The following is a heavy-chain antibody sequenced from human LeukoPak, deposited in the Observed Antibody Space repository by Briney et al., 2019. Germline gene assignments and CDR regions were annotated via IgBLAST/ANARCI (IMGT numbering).Heavy chain of an antibody. CDR3: AKGASYYYGSGSYYKYYFDY. J-gene: IGHJ4*02. Sequence: PGGSLRLSCAASGFTFSSYAMSWVRQAPGKRLEWVSAISGSGGSTYYADSVKGRFTISRDNSKNTLYLQMNSLRAEDTAVYYCAKGASYYYGSGSYYKYYFDYWGQGTLVTVSS. V-gene: IGHV3-23*01. CDR1: GFTFSSYA. D-gene: IGHD3-10*01. CDR2: ISGSGGST.